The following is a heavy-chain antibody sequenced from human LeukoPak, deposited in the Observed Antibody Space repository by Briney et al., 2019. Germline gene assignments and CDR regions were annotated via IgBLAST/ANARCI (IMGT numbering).Heavy chain of an antibody. V-gene: IGHV3-23*01. CDR2: ISGSGGST. Sequence: GGSLRLSCAASGFTFSSYAMSWVRQAPGKGLEWVSAISGSGGSTYYADSVKGRFTISRDDSKNTLYLQMNSLRAEDTAVYYCAKVYSGSYSEYDYWGQGTLVTVSS. CDR3: AKVYSGSYSEYDY. D-gene: IGHD1-26*01. CDR1: GFTFSSYA. J-gene: IGHJ4*02.